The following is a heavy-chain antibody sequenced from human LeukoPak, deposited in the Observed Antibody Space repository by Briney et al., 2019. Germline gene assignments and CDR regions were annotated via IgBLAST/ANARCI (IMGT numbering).Heavy chain of an antibody. CDR3: ARSGYDSFPAPPDY. CDR2: ISAYNGNT. D-gene: IGHD3-22*01. J-gene: IGHJ4*02. CDR1: GYTFTSYG. V-gene: IGHV1-18*01. Sequence: ASVKVSCKASGYTFTSYGISWVRQAPGQGLEWMGWISAYNGNTNYAQKLQGRVTMTTDTSTSTAYMELRSLRSDNTAVYYCARSGYDSFPAPPDYWGQGTLVTVSS.